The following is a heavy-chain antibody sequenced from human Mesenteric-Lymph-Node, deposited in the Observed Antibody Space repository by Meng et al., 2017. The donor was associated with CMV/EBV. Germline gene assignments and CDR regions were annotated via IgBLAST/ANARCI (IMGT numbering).Heavy chain of an antibody. CDR1: GFTFTSSA. V-gene: IGHV1-46*01. CDR3: ARDAKSSWYRKAFDY. Sequence: ASVKVSCKASGFTFTSSAVHWVRQAPGQGLEWMGIINPSGGSTSYAQKFQGRVTMTRDTSTSTVYMELSSLRSEDTAVYYCARDAKSSWYRKAFDYWGQGTLVTVSS. CDR2: INPSGGST. J-gene: IGHJ4*02. D-gene: IGHD6-13*01.